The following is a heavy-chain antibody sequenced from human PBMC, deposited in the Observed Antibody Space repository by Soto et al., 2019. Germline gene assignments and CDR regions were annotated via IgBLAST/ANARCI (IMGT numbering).Heavy chain of an antibody. CDR2: IYYTGST. J-gene: IGHJ5*02. Sequence: SETLSLTCTVSGGSISSSSYYWGWIRQPPGKGLEWIGSIYYTGSTYYNPSLKSRVTISLNTSKNQLSLKLGSVTAADTSVYYCARQSRYCSTTSCHGYWFDPWGQGTLVTVSS. D-gene: IGHD2-2*01. CDR1: GGSISSSSYY. V-gene: IGHV4-39*01. CDR3: ARQSRYCSTTSCHGYWFDP.